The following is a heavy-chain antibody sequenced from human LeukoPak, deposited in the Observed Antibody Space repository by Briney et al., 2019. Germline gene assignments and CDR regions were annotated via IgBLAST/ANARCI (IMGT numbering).Heavy chain of an antibody. CDR2: ISGSGSST. D-gene: IGHD2/OR15-2a*01. CDR1: GFTFSNRA. CDR3: AKSCNSGNCYYNY. J-gene: IGHJ4*02. Sequence: PGGSLRLSCAASGFTFSNRAMSWVRQAPKKGLEWVSGISGSGSSTYYADSVKGRFTISRDNSENTLSLQMNSLRADDTAIYYCAKSCNSGNCYYNYWGQGTLVTVSS. V-gene: IGHV3-23*01.